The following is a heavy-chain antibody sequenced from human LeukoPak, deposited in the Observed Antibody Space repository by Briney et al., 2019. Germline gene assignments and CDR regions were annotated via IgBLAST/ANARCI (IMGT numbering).Heavy chain of an antibody. J-gene: IGHJ3*02. V-gene: IGHV1-2*02. CDR2: INPNNGDT. Sequence: ASVKVSCKASGYTFTSYYMHWVRQAPGQGLEWMGWINPNNGDTNYAQKFQGRVTMTRDTSISTTYMELSRLRSDDTAVYYCAKDRDFWSGDSFDIWGQGTMVTVSS. CDR1: GYTFTSYY. D-gene: IGHD3-3*01. CDR3: AKDRDFWSGDSFDI.